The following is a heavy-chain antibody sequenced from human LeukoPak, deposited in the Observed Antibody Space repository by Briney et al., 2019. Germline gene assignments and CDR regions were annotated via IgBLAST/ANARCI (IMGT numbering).Heavy chain of an antibody. CDR2: IIPIFGTA. D-gene: IGHD6-13*01. CDR1: GGTFSSYA. V-gene: IGHV1-69*13. Sequence: GASVKVSCKASGGTFSSYAMSWVRQAAGHGREWMGGIIPIFGTANYAQKFQGRVTITADESTSTAYMELSSLRSDDTAVYYCARVIAAAGRYNWFDPWGQGTLVTVSS. CDR3: ARVIAAAGRYNWFDP. J-gene: IGHJ5*02.